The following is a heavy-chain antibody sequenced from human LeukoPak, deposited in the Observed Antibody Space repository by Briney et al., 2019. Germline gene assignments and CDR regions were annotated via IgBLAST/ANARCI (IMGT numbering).Heavy chain of an antibody. CDR2: ISYDGSNK. CDR3: ARDSARSYCSGGSCYLDY. Sequence: GRSLRLSCAASGFTFSSYAMHWVRQAPGKGLEWVAVISYDGSNKYYADSVKGRFTISRDNSKNTLYLQMNSLRAEDTAVCYCARDSARSYCSGGSCYLDYWGQGTLVTVSS. J-gene: IGHJ4*02. D-gene: IGHD2-15*01. CDR1: GFTFSSYA. V-gene: IGHV3-30*04.